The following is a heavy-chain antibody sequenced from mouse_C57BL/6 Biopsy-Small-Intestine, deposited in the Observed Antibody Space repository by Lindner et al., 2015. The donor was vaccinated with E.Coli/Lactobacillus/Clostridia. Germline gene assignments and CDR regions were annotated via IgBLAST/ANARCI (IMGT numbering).Heavy chain of an antibody. D-gene: IGHD1-1*01. Sequence: VQLQESGAELARPGASVRLSCKASGYTFTSYGLSWVKQRTGQGLEWIGEIYPRSGNTYYNEKFKAKATLTADKSSSTAYMELRSLTSEDSAVYFCARTATVVGGGAMDYWGQGTSVTVSS. CDR3: ARTATVVGGGAMDY. V-gene: IGHV1-81*01. CDR1: GYTFTSYG. J-gene: IGHJ4*01. CDR2: IYPRSGNT.